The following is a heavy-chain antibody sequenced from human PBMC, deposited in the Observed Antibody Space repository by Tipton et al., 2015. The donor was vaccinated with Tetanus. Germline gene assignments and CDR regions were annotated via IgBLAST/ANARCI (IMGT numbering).Heavy chain of an antibody. Sequence: TLSLTCTVSGGSVRSGSYSWNWIRQPPGKGLEWLAYVSYSGRTNSNYFLKSRITVSQDTSKNQFSLRLTSVTAADTAVYYCATMTPVDWYFDLWGRGTLVTVSS. D-gene: IGHD4-23*01. CDR2: VSYSGRT. CDR1: GGSVRSGSYS. CDR3: ATMTPVDWYFDL. V-gene: IGHV4-61*01. J-gene: IGHJ2*01.